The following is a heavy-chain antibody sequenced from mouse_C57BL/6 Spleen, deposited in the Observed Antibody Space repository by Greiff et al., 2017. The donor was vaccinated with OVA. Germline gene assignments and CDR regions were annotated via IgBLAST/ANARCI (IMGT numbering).Heavy chain of an antibody. J-gene: IGHJ1*03. V-gene: IGHV1-64*01. CDR1: GYTFTSYW. D-gene: IGHD3-2*02. CDR3: AKGISHDSSGYFDV. Sequence: QVQLQQPGAELVKPGASVKLSCKASGYTFTSYWMHWVKQRPGQGLEWIGMIHPNSGSTNYNEKFKSKATLTVDKSSSTAYMQLSSLTSEDSAVYYCAKGISHDSSGYFDVWGTGTTVTVSS. CDR2: IHPNSGST.